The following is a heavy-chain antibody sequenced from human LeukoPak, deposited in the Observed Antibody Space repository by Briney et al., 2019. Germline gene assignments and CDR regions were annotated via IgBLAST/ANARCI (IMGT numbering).Heavy chain of an antibody. CDR2: ISYDSSNT. J-gene: IGHJ5*02. CDR1: GYTFSSYD. Sequence: PGRSLRLSCAASGYTFSSYDIHWVRQAPGKGLEWVAVISYDSSNTYYAHSVKGRFTISRDNSKNTLYLQLNSLRAEDTAVYYCARDARYCYGSGSYYHGCDPGGRRTRVSVLS. D-gene: IGHD3-10*01. CDR3: ARDARYCYGSGSYYHGCDP. V-gene: IGHV3-30*04.